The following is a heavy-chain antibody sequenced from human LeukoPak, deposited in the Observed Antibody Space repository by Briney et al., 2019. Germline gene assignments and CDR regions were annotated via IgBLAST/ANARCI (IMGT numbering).Heavy chain of an antibody. J-gene: IGHJ4*02. CDR1: GGSISSYY. CDR3: ARSKWFGEFLDY. CDR2: IFYSGRT. Sequence: SETLSLTCSVSGGSISSYYWNWIRQPPGKGLEWIGYIFYSGRTSYNPSLKSRVTISVDTSKNHFSLTLSSVTAADTAVYYCARSKWFGEFLDYWGQGTLVTVSS. V-gene: IGHV4-59*01. D-gene: IGHD3-10*01.